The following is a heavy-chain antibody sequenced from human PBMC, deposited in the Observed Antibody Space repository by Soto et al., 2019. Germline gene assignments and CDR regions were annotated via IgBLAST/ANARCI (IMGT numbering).Heavy chain of an antibody. Sequence: SETLSLTCTVSGGSVSSGSYYWSWIRQPPGKGLEWIGYIYYSGSTNYNPSLKSRVTISVDTSKNQFTLKLSSVTAADTAVYYCARGALCTAMVRGGFGYWGQGTLVTVSS. J-gene: IGHJ4*02. CDR1: GGSVSSGSYY. D-gene: IGHD3-10*01. CDR3: ARGALCTAMVRGGFGY. CDR2: IYYSGST. V-gene: IGHV4-61*01.